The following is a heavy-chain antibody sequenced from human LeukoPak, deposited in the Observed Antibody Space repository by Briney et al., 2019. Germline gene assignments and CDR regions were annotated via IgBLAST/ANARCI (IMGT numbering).Heavy chain of an antibody. CDR3: ARDPSLWFGELLSPPTGIDY. D-gene: IGHD3-10*01. CDR1: RFTFSNYA. Sequence: GRSLRLSCAASRFTFSNYAMHWVRQAPGKGLEWVALISYDGSNKYYADSVKGRFTISRDNSKHTLYLQMNSLRTEDTAVYYCARDPSLWFGELLSPPTGIDYWGQGTLVTVSS. J-gene: IGHJ4*02. CDR2: ISYDGSNK. V-gene: IGHV3-30-3*01.